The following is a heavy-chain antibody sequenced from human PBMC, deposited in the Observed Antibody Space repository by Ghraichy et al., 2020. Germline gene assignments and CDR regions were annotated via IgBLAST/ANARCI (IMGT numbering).Heavy chain of an antibody. J-gene: IGHJ6*02. D-gene: IGHD2-2*01. CDR1: GFTFNSYW. V-gene: IGHV3-74*01. CDR2: INSDGSST. Sequence: GGSLRLSCAASGFTFNSYWMHWVRQAPGKGLVWVSRINSDGSSTSYADSVKGRFTISRDNAKNTLYLQMNSLRAEDTAVYYCARDSERIVVVPAAPLDVWGQGTTVTVSS. CDR3: ARDSERIVVVPAAPLDV.